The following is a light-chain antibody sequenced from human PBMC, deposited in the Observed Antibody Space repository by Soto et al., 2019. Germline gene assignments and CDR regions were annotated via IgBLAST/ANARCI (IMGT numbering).Light chain of an antibody. CDR3: QQRSNWPT. J-gene: IGKJ4*01. CDR2: DAS. Sequence: EIVLTQSPATLSLSPGERATLSCRASQSVSSYLAWYQQKPGQAPRLLIYDASNRATGIPARFSGSGSGTDFTLTISSLEPEDFAVYYCQQRSNWPTFGGGTTV. CDR1: QSVSSY. V-gene: IGKV3-11*01.